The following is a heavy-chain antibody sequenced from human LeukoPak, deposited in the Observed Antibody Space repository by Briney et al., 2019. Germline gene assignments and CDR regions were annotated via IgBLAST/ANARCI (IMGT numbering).Heavy chain of an antibody. D-gene: IGHD3-10*02. CDR2: IYPGDSDT. V-gene: IGHV5-51*01. CDR3: ARHGVPGKHSWYFDL. J-gene: IGHJ2*01. Sequence: GESLKISCKGSGYSFTNYWIVWVRQMPGKGLEWMGVIYPGDSDTRYSPSFQGQVTISADTSISTAYLQWSSLKASDTAMYYCARHGVPGKHSWYFDLWGRGTLVTVSS. CDR1: GYSFTNYW.